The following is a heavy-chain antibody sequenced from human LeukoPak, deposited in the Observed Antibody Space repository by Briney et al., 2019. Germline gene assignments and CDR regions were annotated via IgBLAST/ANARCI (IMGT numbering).Heavy chain of an antibody. J-gene: IGHJ5*02. CDR3: AKVCRSSSPVRVGWFDP. Sequence: GGSLRLSCAASGFTFSSYAMSWVRQAPGKGLEWVSAISGSGGSTYYADSVKGRFTIYRDNPQNTLYLQMNSLRAEDTAVYYCAKVCRSSSPVRVGWFDPWGQGTLVTVSS. CDR2: ISGSGGST. D-gene: IGHD6-6*01. CDR1: GFTFSSYA. V-gene: IGHV3-23*01.